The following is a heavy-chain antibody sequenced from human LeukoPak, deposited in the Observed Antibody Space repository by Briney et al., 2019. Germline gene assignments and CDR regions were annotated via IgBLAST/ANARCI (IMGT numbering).Heavy chain of an antibody. D-gene: IGHD3-16*01. J-gene: IGHJ4*02. CDR1: GYSFTNYG. CDR3: AKPYDPDGPYLPYDY. V-gene: IGHV1-18*01. Sequence: ASVKVSCKTSGYSFTNYGIIWVRQAPGQGLEWVGWISTYDGDTSSAHKFLGRVTMTTDTSTTTAYMEVRTLKSDDTAIYYCAKPYDPDGPYLPYDYWGQGALVTVSS. CDR2: ISTYDGDT.